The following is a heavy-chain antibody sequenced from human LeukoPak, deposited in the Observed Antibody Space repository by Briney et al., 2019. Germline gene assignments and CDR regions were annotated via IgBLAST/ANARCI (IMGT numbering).Heavy chain of an antibody. V-gene: IGHV4-34*01. J-gene: IGHJ5*02. CDR1: GGSFSGYY. Sequence: SETLSLTCAVYGGSFSGYYWSWIRQPPGKGLEWIGEINHSGSTNYNPSLKSRVTISVDTSKNQFSLKLSSVTAADTAVYYCARGYYCSSTSCYGYRFDPWGQGTLVTVSS. CDR3: ARGYYCSSTSCYGYRFDP. D-gene: IGHD2-2*01. CDR2: INHSGST.